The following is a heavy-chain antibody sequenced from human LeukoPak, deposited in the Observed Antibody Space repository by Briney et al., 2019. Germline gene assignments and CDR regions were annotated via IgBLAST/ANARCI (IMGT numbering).Heavy chain of an antibody. V-gene: IGHV3-53*01. CDR3: AKGSPMTLGAGEFSYYGMDV. CDR2: IYSGGST. CDR1: GFTVSSNY. Sequence: GGSLRLSCAASGFTVSSNYMSWVRQAPGKGLEWVSVIYSGGSTYYADSVKGRFTISRDNSKNTLSLQMNSLRAEDTAVYCCAKGSPMTLGAGEFSYYGMDVWGQGTTVTVSS. J-gene: IGHJ6*02. D-gene: IGHD3-10*01.